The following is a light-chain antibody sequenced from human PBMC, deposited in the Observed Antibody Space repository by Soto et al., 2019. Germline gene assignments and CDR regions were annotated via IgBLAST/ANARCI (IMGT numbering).Light chain of an antibody. CDR2: KAS. CDR1: QSISSW. J-gene: IGKJ5*01. CDR3: QHLNSYPIT. V-gene: IGKV1-5*03. Sequence: IQMTQSPFTLSASVGDRVTITCRASQSISSWLAWYQQKPGKAPKLLIYKASTLESGVPSNFSGSGSGTECTLTISSLQPEDFATYYCQHLNSYPITFGQGTRLEIK.